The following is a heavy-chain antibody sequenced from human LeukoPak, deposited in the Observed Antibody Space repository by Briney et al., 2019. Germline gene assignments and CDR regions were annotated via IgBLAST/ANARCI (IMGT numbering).Heavy chain of an antibody. D-gene: IGHD4-11*01. Sequence: SVKLSYKASGRSFSTYAISWVRQAPGQGLEWMGGIIPTFGTTNYAQKFQGRVTITTDEVTTTAYTAYMELSSLRSEDTAVYYCSNNAFGNYAFDYWGQGTLPAVSS. V-gene: IGHV1-69*05. CDR1: GRSFSTYA. CDR3: SNNAFGNYAFDY. CDR2: IIPTFGTT. J-gene: IGHJ4*02.